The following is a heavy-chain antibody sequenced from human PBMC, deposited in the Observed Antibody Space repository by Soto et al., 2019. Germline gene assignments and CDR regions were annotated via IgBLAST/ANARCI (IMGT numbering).Heavy chain of an antibody. Sequence: SETLSLTCTVSGGSISSYYWSWIRQPPGKGLEWIGYIYYSGSTNYNPSLKSRVTISVDRSKNQFSLKLSSVTAADTAVYYCAREGYSGYDSPGYFDYWGQGTLVTVSS. CDR3: AREGYSGYDSPGYFDY. CDR2: IYYSGST. J-gene: IGHJ4*02. CDR1: GGSISSYY. V-gene: IGHV4-59*12. D-gene: IGHD5-12*01.